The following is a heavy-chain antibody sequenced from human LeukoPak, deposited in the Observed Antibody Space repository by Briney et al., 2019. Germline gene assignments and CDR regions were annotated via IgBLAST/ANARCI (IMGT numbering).Heavy chain of an antibody. CDR1: GGSFSGYY. CDR2: INHSGST. D-gene: IGHD4-17*01. J-gene: IGHJ3*02. V-gene: IGHV4-34*01. CDR3: ARRTRTYGDYVGDAFDI. Sequence: PSETLSLTCAVYGGSFSGYYWSWIRQPPGKGLEWIGEINHSGSTNYNPSLKSRVTISVDTSKNQFSLKLSSVTAADTAVYYCARRTRTYGDYVGDAFDIWGQGTIVTVSS.